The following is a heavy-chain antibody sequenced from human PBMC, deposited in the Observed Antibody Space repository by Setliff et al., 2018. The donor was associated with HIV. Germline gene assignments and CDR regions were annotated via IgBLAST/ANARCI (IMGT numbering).Heavy chain of an antibody. Sequence: SETLSLTCTVSGGSIISSSYYWGWIRLPPGKGLEWIGSMYYRGTTYNNPSLKSRVTFSADTSQNQFTLNLNSVTATDTAVYYCARQGLTMNRGVPAPILYYFDYWGPGILVTVSS. CDR3: ARQGLTMNRGVPAPILYYFDY. D-gene: IGHD3-10*01. CDR2: MYYRGTT. V-gene: IGHV4-39*01. J-gene: IGHJ4*02. CDR1: GGSIISSSYY.